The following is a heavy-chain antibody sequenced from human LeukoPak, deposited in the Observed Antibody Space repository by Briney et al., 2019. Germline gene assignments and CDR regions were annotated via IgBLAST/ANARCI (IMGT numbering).Heavy chain of an antibody. CDR2: IYHSGST. J-gene: IGHJ4*02. CDR1: GGSISSSNW. D-gene: IGHD6-13*01. V-gene: IGHV4-4*02. CDR3: ARADLSSSWFFDY. Sequence: SETLSLTCAVSGGSISSSNWWSWVRQPPGKGLEWIGEIYHSGSTNYNPSLKSRVTISVDKSKNQFSLKLSSVTAADTAVYYCARADLSSSWFFDYWGQGTLVTVSS.